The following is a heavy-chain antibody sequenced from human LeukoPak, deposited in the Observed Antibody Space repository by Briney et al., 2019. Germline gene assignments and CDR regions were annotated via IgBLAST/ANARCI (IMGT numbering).Heavy chain of an antibody. D-gene: IGHD4-17*01. CDR1: GFTFSSYE. J-gene: IGHJ6*03. V-gene: IGHV3-48*03. Sequence: GGSLRLSCAASGFTFSSYEMNWVRQAPGKGLEWVSYISSSGSTIYYADSVKGRFTISRDNAKNSLYLQMNSLRAEDTAVYYCGRGDSTVTTRTSRRGYYYYYYMDVWGKGTTVTVSS. CDR2: ISSSGSTI. CDR3: GRGDSTVTTRTSRRGYYYYYYMDV.